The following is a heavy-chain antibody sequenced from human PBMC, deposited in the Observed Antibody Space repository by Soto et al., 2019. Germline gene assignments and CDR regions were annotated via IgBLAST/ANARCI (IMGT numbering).Heavy chain of an antibody. D-gene: IGHD1-1*01. V-gene: IGHV1-18*01. Sequence: ASVKVSCQASGYTFTSYVISWVRQAPGQGLEWMGWISAYNGNTNYAQKLQGRVTMTTDTSTSTAYMELRSLRSDDTAVYYCARMGGTTGTTGDSWFFDYWGQGTLVTVSS. J-gene: IGHJ4*02. CDR2: ISAYNGNT. CDR1: GYTFTSYV. CDR3: ARMGGTTGTTGDSWFFDY.